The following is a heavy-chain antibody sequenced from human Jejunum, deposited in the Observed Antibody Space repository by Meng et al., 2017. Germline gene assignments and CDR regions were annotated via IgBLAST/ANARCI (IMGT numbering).Heavy chain of an antibody. CDR3: ARLRNGNNYEFDY. Sequence: ESLKISCAASGFTFSNCWMTWVRQPPGKGPEYIGCSYHTGSTNYNPSLRSRVTISIDTSKNQFSLRLTSVTAADSARYYCARLRNGNNYEFDYWGQGTLVTVSS. V-gene: IGHV4-59*01. CDR2: SYHTGST. CDR1: GFTFSNCW. D-gene: IGHD5-24*01. J-gene: IGHJ4*02.